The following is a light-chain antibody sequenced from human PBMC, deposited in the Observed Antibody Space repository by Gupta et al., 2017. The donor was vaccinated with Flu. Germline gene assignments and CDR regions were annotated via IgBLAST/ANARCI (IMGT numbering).Light chain of an antibody. CDR1: QSVFASSHNKKL. V-gene: IGKV4-1*01. CDR3: QQEYSFPST. J-gene: IGKJ1*01. Sequence: IVMTQSPDSLALSLGERATINCKSSQSVFASSHNKKLLAWFQQKPGQPPKLLFYWASTREYGVPDRVSGRGCGTDFTLTISSRQAEDVAVYYCQQEYSFPSTFGQGTKVEIK. CDR2: WAS.